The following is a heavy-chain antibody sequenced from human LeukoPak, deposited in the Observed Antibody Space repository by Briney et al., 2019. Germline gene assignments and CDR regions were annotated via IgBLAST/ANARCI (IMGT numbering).Heavy chain of an antibody. Sequence: PGGSLRLSCAASGFTFSSYSMNWVRQAPGKGLEWVSSISSSSSYIYYADSVKGRFTISRDNAKNSLYLQMNSLRAEDTAVYYCATLRHRWELRFYFDYWGQGTLVTVSS. CDR2: ISSSSSYI. J-gene: IGHJ4*02. V-gene: IGHV3-21*01. CDR3: ATLRHRWELRFYFDY. CDR1: GFTFSSYS. D-gene: IGHD1-26*01.